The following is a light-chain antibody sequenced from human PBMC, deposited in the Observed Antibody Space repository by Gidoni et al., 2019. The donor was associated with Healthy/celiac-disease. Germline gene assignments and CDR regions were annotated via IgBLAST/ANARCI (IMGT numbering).Light chain of an antibody. V-gene: IGKV1-39*01. Sequence: IQMTQSPSSLSASVGARVTITCRASQSISSYLNWYQQKPGKAPKLLIYAASILQSGVPSRFSCSGSGTDFTLTISSLQPEDFATYYCQQSYSTSITFGQGTRLEIK. CDR2: AAS. J-gene: IGKJ5*01. CDR1: QSISSY. CDR3: QQSYSTSIT.